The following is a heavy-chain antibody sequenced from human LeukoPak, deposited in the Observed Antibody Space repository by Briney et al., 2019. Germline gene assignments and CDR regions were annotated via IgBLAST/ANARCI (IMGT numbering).Heavy chain of an antibody. CDR3: ARDRVCTRSTCYERGWFDT. D-gene: IGHD2-2*01. CDR2: ITWHGLGT. CDR1: GFTFDEYG. Sequence: PGGSLRLSCAASGFTFDEYGMAWLRQVPGKGLEWICGITWHGLGTSYAGSMRGRFTIFRDNADNSLYLQINDLRGEDTAFYYCARDRVCTRSTCYERGWFDTWGQGTLVTVSP. V-gene: IGHV3-20*04. J-gene: IGHJ5*02.